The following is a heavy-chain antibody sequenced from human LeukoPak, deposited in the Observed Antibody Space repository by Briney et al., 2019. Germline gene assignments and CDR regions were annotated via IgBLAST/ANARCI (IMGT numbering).Heavy chain of an antibody. V-gene: IGHV3-23*01. Sequence: GGSLRLSCAASGFTFSSYAMSWVRQAPGEGLEWFSGITDNGGSTYYADSVKGRFTISRDNSKNTLYLQMNSLRAEDTAVYYCAKATHYDFWSGYSNYYYFGMDVWGQGTTVTVSS. D-gene: IGHD3-3*01. J-gene: IGHJ6*02. CDR1: GFTFSSYA. CDR3: AKATHYDFWSGYSNYYYFGMDV. CDR2: ITDNGGST.